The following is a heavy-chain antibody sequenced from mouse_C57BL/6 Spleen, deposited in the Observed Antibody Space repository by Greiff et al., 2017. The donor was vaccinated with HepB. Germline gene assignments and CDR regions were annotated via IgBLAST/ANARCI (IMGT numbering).Heavy chain of an antibody. CDR1: GYTFTNYW. CDR2: IYPGGGYT. J-gene: IGHJ2*01. V-gene: IGHV1-63*01. Sequence: LVESGAELVRPGTSVKMSCKASGYTFTNYWIGWAKQRPGHGLEWIGDIYPGGGYTNYNEKFKGKATLTADKSSSTAYMQFSSLTSEDSAIYYCARGANYFDYWGQGTTLTVSS. CDR3: ARGANYFDY.